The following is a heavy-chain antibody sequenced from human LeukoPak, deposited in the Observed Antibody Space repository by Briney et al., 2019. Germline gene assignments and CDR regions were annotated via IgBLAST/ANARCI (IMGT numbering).Heavy chain of an antibody. CDR3: ARWASPYCSSTSCYTGNWFDP. J-gene: IGHJ5*02. CDR2: IYPGDSDT. Sequence: GASLQISCKGSGYSFTSYWIGWVRQLPGKGLEWMGIIYPGDSDTRYSPSFQGQVTISADKSISTAYLQWSSLKASDTAMYYCARWASPYCSSTSCYTGNWFDPWGQGTLVTVSS. CDR1: GYSFTSYW. V-gene: IGHV5-51*01. D-gene: IGHD2-2*02.